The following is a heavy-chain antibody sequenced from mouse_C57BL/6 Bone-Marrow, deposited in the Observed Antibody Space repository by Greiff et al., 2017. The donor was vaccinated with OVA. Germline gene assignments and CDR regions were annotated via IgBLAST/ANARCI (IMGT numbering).Heavy chain of an antibody. Sequence: DVKLVESGPGLVKPSQSLSLTCSVTGYSVTSGYYWNWIRQFPGNKLEWMGYISYDGSNNYNPSLKNRISITRDTSKNQFFLKLNSVTTEDTATYYCARDDYPFAYWGQGTLVTVSA. D-gene: IGHD2-13*01. CDR3: ARDDYPFAY. CDR1: GYSVTSGYY. CDR2: ISYDGSN. V-gene: IGHV3-6*01. J-gene: IGHJ3*01.